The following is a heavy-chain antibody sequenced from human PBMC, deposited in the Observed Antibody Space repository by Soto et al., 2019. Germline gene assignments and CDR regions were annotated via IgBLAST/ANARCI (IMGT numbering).Heavy chain of an antibody. J-gene: IGHJ5*02. V-gene: IGHV1-18*04. CDR2: ISAYDGKT. CDR1: GYTFTSYG. CDR3: ARDPHEFWTSYWFDP. Sequence: GASVKVSCKASGYTFTSYGIRWVRQAPGQGLELMGWISAYDGKTTYAEKFQGRVTLTTDTSTSTAYMELRSLRSDDTAIYYCARDPHEFWTSYWFDPWGQGTPVTVS. D-gene: IGHD3-3*01.